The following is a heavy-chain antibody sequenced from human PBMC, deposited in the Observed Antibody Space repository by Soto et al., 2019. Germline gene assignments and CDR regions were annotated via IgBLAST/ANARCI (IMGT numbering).Heavy chain of an antibody. CDR2: IYTGGST. Sequence: EVQLVETGGDLIQPGGSLRLSCAASGFTVSRNYMSWVRQAPGKGLEWVSVIYTGGSTYYADSVKGRFTISRDNSKNTLYLQMNNLRAEDTAVYYCARENGGNSVGYFDYWGQGTLVTVSS. J-gene: IGHJ4*02. CDR1: GFTVSRNY. D-gene: IGHD2-21*02. V-gene: IGHV3-53*02. CDR3: ARENGGNSVGYFDY.